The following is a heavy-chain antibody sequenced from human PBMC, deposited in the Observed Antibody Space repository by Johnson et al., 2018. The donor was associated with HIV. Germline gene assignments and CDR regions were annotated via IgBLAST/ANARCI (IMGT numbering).Heavy chain of an antibody. CDR3: AREGAPSARDFGAFDI. V-gene: IGHV3-11*04. CDR2: ISSSGNTI. Sequence: QVQLVESGGGLVKPGGSLILSCAASGFTFSDYYMSWIRQAPGKGLEWVSYISSSGNTIYYADSVKGRFIVSKDNSKNTLYLQMSSLRAEDTAVYYCAREGAPSARDFGAFDIWGQGTMVTVSS. J-gene: IGHJ3*02. CDR1: GFTFSDYY. D-gene: IGHD1-26*01.